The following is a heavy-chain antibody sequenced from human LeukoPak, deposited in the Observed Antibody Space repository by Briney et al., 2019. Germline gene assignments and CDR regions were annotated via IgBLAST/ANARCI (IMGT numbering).Heavy chain of an antibody. CDR1: GFTFSSYS. CDR2: ISGSSSYI. D-gene: IGHD5-18*01. V-gene: IGHV3-21*01. Sequence: GGSLRLSCAASGFTFSSYSMNWVRQAPGKGLEWVSSISGSSSYIYYADSVKGRFTISRDNAKNSLYLQMNSLRAEDTAVYYCARDGYSYGPPALDYWGQGTLVTVSS. CDR3: ARDGYSYGPPALDY. J-gene: IGHJ4*02.